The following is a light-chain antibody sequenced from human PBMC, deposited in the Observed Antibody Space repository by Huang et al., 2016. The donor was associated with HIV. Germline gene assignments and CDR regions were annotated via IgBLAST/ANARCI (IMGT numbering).Light chain of an antibody. Sequence: DIIMTQSPDSLAVSLGERATLNCRSSQSVYSSSTSKDYMAWFQQKPWQPPRLLLFWASTREAGVPDRSSGSGSGTHFTLTIANLEAEDAAIYYCQQYYSSPQTFGQGTRVEVK. CDR3: QQYYSSPQT. V-gene: IGKV4-1*01. J-gene: IGKJ1*01. CDR1: QSVYSSSTSKDY. CDR2: WAS.